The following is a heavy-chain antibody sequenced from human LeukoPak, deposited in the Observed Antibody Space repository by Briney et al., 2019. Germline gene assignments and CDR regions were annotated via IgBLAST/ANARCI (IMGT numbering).Heavy chain of an antibody. J-gene: IGHJ4*02. D-gene: IGHD3-10*01. CDR3: ARGSYFYGSGSFMGSDH. CDR1: GYTFTNYA. V-gene: IGHV1-3*01. CDR2: INAGNGNT. Sequence: GASVKVSCKASGYTFTNYAIHWVRQAPGQRLEWMGWINAGNGNTEYSQNLQDRVTITRDTSATTAYMELSSLRSEDTAVYYCARGSYFYGSGSFMGSDHWGQGTLVTVSS.